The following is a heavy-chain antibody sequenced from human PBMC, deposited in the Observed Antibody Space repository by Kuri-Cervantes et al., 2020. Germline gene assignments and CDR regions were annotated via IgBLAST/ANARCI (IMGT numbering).Heavy chain of an antibody. J-gene: IGHJ4*02. Sequence: LSLTCAASGFTVSSNYMSWVRQAPGKGLEWVSVIYSGGSTYYADSVKGRFTISRDNSKNTLYLQMNSLRAEDTAVYYCARVKVDFWSGYYSDYWGQGTPVTVSS. CDR2: IYSGGST. D-gene: IGHD3-3*01. V-gene: IGHV3-66*01. CDR3: ARVKVDFWSGYYSDY. CDR1: GFTVSSNY.